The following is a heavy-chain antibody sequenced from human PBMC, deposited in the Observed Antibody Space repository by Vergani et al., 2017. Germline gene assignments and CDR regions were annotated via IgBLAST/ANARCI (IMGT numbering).Heavy chain of an antibody. V-gene: IGHV3-48*01. CDR3: AKAPGYYYYYMDV. D-gene: IGHD3-10*01. CDR2: ISSSSSTI. CDR1: GFTFSSYS. J-gene: IGHJ6*03. Sequence: EAQLVESGGGLVQPGGSLRLSCAASGFTFSSYSMNWVRQAPGKGLEWVSYISSSSSTIYYADSVKGRFTISRDNSKTTLYLQMNSLRAEDTAVYYCAKAPGYYYYYMDVWGKGTTVTVSS.